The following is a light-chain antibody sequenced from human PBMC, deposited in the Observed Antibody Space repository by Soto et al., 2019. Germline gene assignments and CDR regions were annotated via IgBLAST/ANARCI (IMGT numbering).Light chain of an antibody. J-gene: IGKJ4*01. Sequence: EIVLTQSRSTLSLSPGERAILSCRASQSVSSYLAWYQQKPGQAPRLLIYDATNRASGIPARFSGSGSGTDVTLTISSLEPEDFAVYYRQQRNNWPLTFGGGTKVEI. CDR1: QSVSSY. CDR3: QQRNNWPLT. V-gene: IGKV3-11*01. CDR2: DAT.